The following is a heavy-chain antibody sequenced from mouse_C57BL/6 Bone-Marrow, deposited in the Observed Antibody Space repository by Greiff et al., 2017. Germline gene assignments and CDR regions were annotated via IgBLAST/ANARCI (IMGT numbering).Heavy chain of an antibody. CDR1: GYAFTNYL. Sequence: QVQLQQSGAELVRPGTSVKVSCKASGYAFTNYLIEWVKQRPGQGLEWIGVFNPGSGGTNYNEKFKGKATLTVDKSSSTAYMQLSSLTSEDSAVYFCARFGFAYWGQGTLVTVSA. CDR2: FNPGSGGT. V-gene: IGHV1-54*01. CDR3: ARFGFAY. J-gene: IGHJ3*01.